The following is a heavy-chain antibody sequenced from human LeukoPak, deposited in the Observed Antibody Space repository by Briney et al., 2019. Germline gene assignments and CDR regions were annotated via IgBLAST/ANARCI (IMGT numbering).Heavy chain of an antibody. J-gene: IGHJ4*02. V-gene: IGHV3-23*01. CDR3: AKGTGGSSWSPFDY. CDR2: ISGSGGSI. Sequence: GGSLRLSCAASGFTFSSYAMSWVRQAPGKGLEWVSAISGSGGSIYYADSVKGRFTISRDNFKNTLYLQMNSLRAEDTAVYYCAKGTGGSSWSPFDYWGQGTLVTVSS. CDR1: GFTFSSYA. D-gene: IGHD6-13*01.